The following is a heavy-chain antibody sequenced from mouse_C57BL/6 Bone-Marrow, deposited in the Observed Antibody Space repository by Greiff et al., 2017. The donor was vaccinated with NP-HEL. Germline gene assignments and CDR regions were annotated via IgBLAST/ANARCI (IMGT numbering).Heavy chain of an antibody. CDR1: GFTFSSYG. CDR3: ARGLEDAMDY. V-gene: IGHV5-6*02. Sequence: DVKLVESGGDLVKPGGSLKLSCAASGFTFSSYGMSWVRQTPDKRLEWVATISSGGSYTYYPDSVKGRFTISRDNAKNTLYLQMSSLKSEDTAMYYCARGLEDAMDYWGQGTSVTVSS. J-gene: IGHJ4*01. CDR2: ISSGGSYT.